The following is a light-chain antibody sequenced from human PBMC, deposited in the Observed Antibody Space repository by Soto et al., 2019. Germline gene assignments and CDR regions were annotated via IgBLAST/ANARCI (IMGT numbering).Light chain of an antibody. CDR3: SSYATSSTYVV. V-gene: IGLV2-14*01. CDR2: EVS. Sequence: QSVLTQPASVSGSPGQSITISCTGTSSDIGVYNYVSWYQQHPGKAPKLMIYEVSNRPSGVSNRFSGSKSGNTASLTISGLQAEDEAEYFCSSYATSSTYVVFGGGTTLTVL. J-gene: IGLJ2*01. CDR1: SSDIGVYNY.